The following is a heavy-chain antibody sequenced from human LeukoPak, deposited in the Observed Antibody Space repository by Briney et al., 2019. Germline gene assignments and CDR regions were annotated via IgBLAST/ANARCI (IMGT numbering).Heavy chain of an antibody. CDR2: IKHDGSEE. J-gene: IGHJ4*02. Sequence: GGSLRLSCAASGFIFTNYFMSWVRQAPGKGLEWVASIKHDGSEEYYVDSVRGRFTISRDNTMNSLYLQMSSLRAEDTAVYYCATDRGWRTSGYYLYYFEYWGQGTLVTYSS. CDR1: GFIFTNYF. CDR3: ATDRGWRTSGYYLYYFEY. D-gene: IGHD3-3*01. V-gene: IGHV3-7*01.